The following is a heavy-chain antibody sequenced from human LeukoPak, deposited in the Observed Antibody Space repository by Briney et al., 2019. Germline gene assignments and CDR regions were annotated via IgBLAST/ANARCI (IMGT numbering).Heavy chain of an antibody. CDR3: ARPHYYSDSFGSSDAYFDY. CDR2: IKTDGSYT. D-gene: IGHD3-22*01. V-gene: IGHV3-74*01. J-gene: IGHJ4*02. CDR1: GFTFISYW. Sequence: PGGSLRLSCAASGFTFISYWIHWVRQAPGKGLVWVSRIKTDGSYTDCADSVKGRFTISRDDAKNTIYLQMNSLRVEDTAIYYCARPHYYSDSFGSSDAYFDYWGQGTLVTVSS.